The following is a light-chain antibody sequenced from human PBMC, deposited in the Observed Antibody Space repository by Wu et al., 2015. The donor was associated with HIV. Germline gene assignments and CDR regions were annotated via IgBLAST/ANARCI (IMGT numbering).Light chain of an antibody. V-gene: IGKV3-15*01. CDR2: LHP. Sequence: ERATLLLAGPAGNLDTTLPRYHAETSATAPHVSSSMLHPRGATGVPARFSGSGSGTEFTLTIDNLQSEDFAFYYCQQYENWPTFGQGTKVE. J-gene: IGKJ1*01. CDR1: GNLDTT. CDR3: QQYENWPT.